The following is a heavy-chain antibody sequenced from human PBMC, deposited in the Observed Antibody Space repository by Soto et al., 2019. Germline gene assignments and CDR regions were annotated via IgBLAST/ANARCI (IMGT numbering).Heavy chain of an antibody. J-gene: IGHJ5*02. CDR1: GFTVSTYG. D-gene: IGHD2-8*02. Sequence: QVQLVESGGGVVQPRRSLRLSCAVSGFTVSTYGMHWVRQAPGKGLEWVAVISRDGGTKYYADSVKGRFTISRDNSRNTLFLEMKTRRGADRAFYTCTGGVAPGSWGQGPLFTVSS. V-gene: IGHV3-30*03. CDR3: TGGVAPGS. CDR2: ISRDGGTK.